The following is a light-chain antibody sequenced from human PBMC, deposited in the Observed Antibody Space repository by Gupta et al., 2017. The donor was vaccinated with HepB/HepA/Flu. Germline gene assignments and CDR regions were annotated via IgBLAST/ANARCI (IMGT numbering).Light chain of an antibody. CDR2: DTS. Sequence: QAVVTQEPSLTVSPVWTITLTCLSSTGAVTSGHYPYWCQQKPGQAPRTLIYDTSNQPSWTPARFSGTLLGGKAALTLSGAQPEDEAEYYCLLSYSGAWVFGGGTKLTVL. CDR3: LLSYSGAWV. V-gene: IGLV7-46*01. CDR1: TGAVTSGHY. J-gene: IGLJ3*02.